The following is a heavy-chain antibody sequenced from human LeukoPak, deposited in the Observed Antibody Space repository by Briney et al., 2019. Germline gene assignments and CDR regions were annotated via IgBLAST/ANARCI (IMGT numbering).Heavy chain of an antibody. CDR1: GFNVSSNY. V-gene: IGHV3-66*01. Sequence: GGSLRLSCAASGFNVSSNYMSWVRRAPGKGLEWVSVIYSGGSTYYADSVESRFTIFRDNSKNTLYLQINDLRAEDAAVFYCSGDSSGRSHGEFYSWGPETLVTVSS. CDR3: SGDSSGRSHGEFYS. D-gene: IGHD3-10*01. J-gene: IGHJ4*02. CDR2: IYSGGST.